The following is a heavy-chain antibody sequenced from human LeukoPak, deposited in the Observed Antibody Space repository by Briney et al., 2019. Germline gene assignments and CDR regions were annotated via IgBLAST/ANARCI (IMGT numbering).Heavy chain of an antibody. Sequence: SETLSLTCAVYGGSFSGYYWRWIRQPPGKGLEWIGEINHSGSSNYNPSLKSRVTISVDTSKNQFSLKLSSVTAADTAVYYCARGISPNGLYYYYYMDVWGKGTTVTVSS. D-gene: IGHD3/OR15-3a*01. J-gene: IGHJ6*03. CDR3: ARGISPNGLYYYYYMDV. CDR2: INHSGSS. CDR1: GGSFSGYY. V-gene: IGHV4-34*01.